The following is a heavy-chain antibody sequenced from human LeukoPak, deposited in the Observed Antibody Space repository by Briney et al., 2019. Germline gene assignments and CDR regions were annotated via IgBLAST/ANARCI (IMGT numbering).Heavy chain of an antibody. CDR2: IRGDGSDK. CDR3: AKVISAAGTAYFQQ. V-gene: IGHV3-30*02. CDR1: GFTFSSCA. D-gene: IGHD6-13*01. Sequence: GGSLRLSCGASGFTFSSCAMHWVRQAPGKGLEWVTFIRGDGSDKFYADSVKGRFTISRDNSKNTLFLQMNSLRADDTAAYYCAKVISAAGTAYFQQWGQGTLVTVSS. J-gene: IGHJ1*01.